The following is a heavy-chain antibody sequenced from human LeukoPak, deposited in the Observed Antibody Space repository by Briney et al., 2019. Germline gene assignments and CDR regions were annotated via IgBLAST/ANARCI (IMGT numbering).Heavy chain of an antibody. J-gene: IGHJ4*02. CDR2: MYYSGST. Sequence: PSETLSLTCTVSSGSISSSNDYWGWIRQAPGKGLEYIGSMYYSGSTYYNPSLKRRVTLSVDTSKYPFSLTLRSVPAADTAVYYCARSPITIFGVVIRRGYYFDYWGQGTLVTVSS. V-gene: IGHV4-39*01. CDR3: ARSPITIFGVVIRRGYYFDY. CDR1: SGSISSSNDY. D-gene: IGHD3-3*01.